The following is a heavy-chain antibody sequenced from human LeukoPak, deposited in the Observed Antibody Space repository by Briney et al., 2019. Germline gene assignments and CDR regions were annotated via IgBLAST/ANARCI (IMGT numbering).Heavy chain of an antibody. Sequence: PSETLSLTCTVSGGSVSSGSFYWSWIQQPPGKGLEWIGYIYYSGSTNYNPSLKSRVTISVDTSKNQFSLNLSSVTAADTAVYYCARDNSGYYAYWGQGTLVTVSS. D-gene: IGHD3-22*01. CDR2: IYYSGST. CDR1: GGSVSSGSFY. J-gene: IGHJ4*02. CDR3: ARDNSGYYAY. V-gene: IGHV4-61*01.